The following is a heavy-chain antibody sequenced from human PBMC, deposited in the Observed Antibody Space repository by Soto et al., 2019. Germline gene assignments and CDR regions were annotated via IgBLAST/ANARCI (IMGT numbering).Heavy chain of an antibody. CDR1: GFTFSSYG. CDR2: ISYDGSNK. V-gene: IGHV3-30*18. D-gene: IGHD3-3*01. Sequence: QVQLVESGGGVVQPGRSLRLSCAASGFTFSSYGMHWVRQAPGKGLEWVAVISYDGSNKYYADSVKGRFTISRDNSKNTLYLQMNSLRAEDTAVYYCAKGKRFLEWLLYWFDPWGQGTLVTVSS. J-gene: IGHJ5*02. CDR3: AKGKRFLEWLLYWFDP.